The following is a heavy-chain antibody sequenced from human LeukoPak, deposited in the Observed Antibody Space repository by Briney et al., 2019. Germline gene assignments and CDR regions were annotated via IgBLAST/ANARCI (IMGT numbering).Heavy chain of an antibody. CDR3: AKDLSGIAVFQH. J-gene: IGHJ1*01. D-gene: IGHD6-19*01. V-gene: IGHV3-30*18. CDR2: ISYDGSNK. CDR1: GFTFSSYG. Sequence: AGGSLRLSCAASGFTFSSYGMHWVRQAPGKGLEWVAVISYDGSNKYCADSVKGRFTISRDNYKNTLYLQMNSLRAEDTAVYYCAKDLSGIAVFQHWGQGTLVTVSS.